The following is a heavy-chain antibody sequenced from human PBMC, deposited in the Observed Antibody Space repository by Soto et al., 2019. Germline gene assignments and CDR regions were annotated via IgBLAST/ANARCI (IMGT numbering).Heavy chain of an antibody. CDR3: VYYYDSSGYSAFDS. CDR2: IYSSGST. J-gene: IGHJ4*02. Sequence: QLQLQESGPGLVKPSETLSLTCTVSGGSISRNSYYWGWIRQPPGKGLEWIGSIYSSGSTYYNPSLKSRVTISVDTSKNQFSLKLSSVTAADTAVYYCVYYYDSSGYSAFDSWGQGALVTVSS. CDR1: GGSISRNSYY. D-gene: IGHD3-22*01. V-gene: IGHV4-39*01.